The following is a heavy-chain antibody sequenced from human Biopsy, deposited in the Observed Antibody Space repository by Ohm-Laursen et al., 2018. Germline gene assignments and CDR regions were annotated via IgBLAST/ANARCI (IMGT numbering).Heavy chain of an antibody. J-gene: IGHJ3*01. CDR2: ISGRGAT. V-gene: IGHV4-59*01. CDR1: GGSIRSDY. CDR3: ARGYAGLYEAFDF. Sequence: SETLSLTCTVSGGSIRSDYWSWIRQSPRKGLEWIGHISGRGATNYNPSLRGRVTISADKSTNQFSLKLRSVTAADTAVYYCARGYAGLYEAFDFWGQGTVVTVAS. D-gene: IGHD5-18*01.